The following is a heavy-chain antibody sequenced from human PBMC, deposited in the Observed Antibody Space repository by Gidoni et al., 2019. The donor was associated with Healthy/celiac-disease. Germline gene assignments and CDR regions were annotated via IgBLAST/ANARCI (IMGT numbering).Heavy chain of an antibody. D-gene: IGHD2-2*01. CDR1: GYTFTSYD. V-gene: IGHV1-8*01. CDR3: AAGVGYCSSTSCPYWYFDL. Sequence: QVQLVQSGAEVKKPGASVKASCTASGYTFTSYDINWVRQATGQGLEWMGWMNPNSGNTGYAQKFQGRVTMTRNTSISTAYMELSSLRSEDTAVYYCAAGVGYCSSTSCPYWYFDLWGRGTLVTVSS. CDR2: MNPNSGNT. J-gene: IGHJ2*01.